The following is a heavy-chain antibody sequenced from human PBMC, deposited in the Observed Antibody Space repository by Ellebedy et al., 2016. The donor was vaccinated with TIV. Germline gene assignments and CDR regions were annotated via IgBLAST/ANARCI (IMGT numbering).Heavy chain of an antibody. J-gene: IGHJ4*02. Sequence: GESLKISCAASGSGFNFNIENMNWLRQAPGKGLEWVSLIYSGGDTVYADSVKGRFTISRDSSKNTLYLQMNSLRAEDTAVYYCARDPPGIAASGPYKWGQGTLVTVSS. CDR3: ARDPPGIAASGPYK. CDR1: GSGFNFNIEN. CDR2: IYSGGDT. D-gene: IGHD6-13*01. V-gene: IGHV3-53*01.